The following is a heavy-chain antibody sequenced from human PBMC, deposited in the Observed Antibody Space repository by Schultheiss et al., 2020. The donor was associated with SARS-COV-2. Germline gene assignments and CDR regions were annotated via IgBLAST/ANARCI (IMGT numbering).Heavy chain of an antibody. CDR1: GFTVSSQA. CDR3: ATDLATAVDY. D-gene: IGHD5-18*01. Sequence: GGSLRLSCAVSGFTVSSQAMTWVRQAPGKGLEWVSSISGGAAITSDADSVKGRFTISRDNPKNTLYLQMNSLRVEDTAIYYCATDLATAVDYWGQGTLVTVSS. V-gene: IGHV3-23*01. J-gene: IGHJ4*02. CDR2: ISGGAAIT.